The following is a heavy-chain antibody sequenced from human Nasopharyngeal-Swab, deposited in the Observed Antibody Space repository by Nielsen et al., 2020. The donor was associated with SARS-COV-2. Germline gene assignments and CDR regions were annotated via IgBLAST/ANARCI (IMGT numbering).Heavy chain of an antibody. V-gene: IGHV3-74*01. CDR3: AKDLFGAAN. CDR2: INSDGSST. D-gene: IGHD3-10*02. CDR1: GFTFSSYW. J-gene: IGHJ4*02. Sequence: GESLKISCAASGFTFSSYWMHWVRQASGKGLVWVSRINSDGSSTSYADSVKGRFTISRDNAKNTLYLQMNSLRAEDTAVYYCAKDLFGAANWGQGTLVTVSS.